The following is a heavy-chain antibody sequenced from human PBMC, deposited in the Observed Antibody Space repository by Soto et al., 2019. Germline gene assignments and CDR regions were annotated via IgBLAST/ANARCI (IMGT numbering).Heavy chain of an antibody. Sequence: QVQLQESGPGLVKPSETLSLTCTVSGGSVSSGSYYWTCIRQSPGKGLEWFGYIYYNGATSYNPSLNSRVTISRDTSKSQFSRKLTSVTAADTSVYYCARNDAACDIWWKGTMVSVSS. CDR2: IYYNGAT. J-gene: IGHJ3*02. CDR1: GGSVSSGSYY. CDR3: ARNDAACDI. V-gene: IGHV4-61*01.